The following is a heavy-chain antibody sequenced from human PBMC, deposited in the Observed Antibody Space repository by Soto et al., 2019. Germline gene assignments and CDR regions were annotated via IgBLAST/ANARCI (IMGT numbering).Heavy chain of an antibody. V-gene: IGHV3-21*01. CDR3: ARDRSLYDRPFDY. CDR1: GFTFSSYS. Sequence: EVQLVESGGGLVKPGGSLRLSCAASGFTFSSYSMNWVRQAPGKGLEWVSSISSSSSYIYYADSVKGRFTISRDNAKNSVYLQMNSLRAEDTAVYYCARDRSLYDRPFDYWGQGTLVTVSS. CDR2: ISSSSSYI. J-gene: IGHJ4*02. D-gene: IGHD3-22*01.